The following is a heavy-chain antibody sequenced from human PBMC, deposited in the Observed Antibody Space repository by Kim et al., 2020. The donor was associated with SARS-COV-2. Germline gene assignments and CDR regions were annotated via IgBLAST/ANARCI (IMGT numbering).Heavy chain of an antibody. Sequence: GGSLRLSCTASGFTFGDYAMSWVRQAPGKGLEWVGFIRSKAYGGTTEYAASVKGRFTISRDDSKSIAYLQMNSLKTEDTAVYYCTREGGVDSSSWYRFWGIVIGMDVWGQGTTVTVSS. CDR3: TREGGVDSSSWYRFWGIVIGMDV. J-gene: IGHJ6*02. CDR2: IRSKAYGGTT. V-gene: IGHV3-49*04. D-gene: IGHD6-13*01. CDR1: GFTFGDYA.